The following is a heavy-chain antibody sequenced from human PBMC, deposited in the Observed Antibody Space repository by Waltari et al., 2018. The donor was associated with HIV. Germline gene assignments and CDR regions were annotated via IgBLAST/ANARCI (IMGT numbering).Heavy chain of an antibody. D-gene: IGHD3-22*01. CDR3: ARASLAWSITMIVGGPGFDY. V-gene: IGHV4-39*01. J-gene: IGHJ4*02. CDR2: IYYSGST. Sequence: QLQLQESGPGLVKPSETLSLTCTVSGGSIRSSSYYWGWIRQPPGTGLEWIGSIYYSGSTYYNPSLKSRVTISVDTSKNQFSLKLSSVTAADTAVYYCARASLAWSITMIVGGPGFDYWGQGTLVTVSS. CDR1: GGSIRSSSYY.